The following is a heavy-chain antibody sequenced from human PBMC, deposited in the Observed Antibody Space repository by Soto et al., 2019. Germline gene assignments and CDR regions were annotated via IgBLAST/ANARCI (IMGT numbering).Heavy chain of an antibody. V-gene: IGHV3-23*01. J-gene: IGHJ4*01. CDR3: ASPHPDYYGSGTHVQPFDY. CDR1: GFTFSSYA. CDR2: ISGSGGST. D-gene: IGHD3-10*01. Sequence: VGSLRLSCAASGFTFSSYAMSWVRQAPGKGLEWVSAISGSGGSTYYADSVKDRFTISRDNSKNTLYLQMNSLRAEDTAVYYCASPHPDYYGSGTHVQPFDYWGQGTLVTVSS.